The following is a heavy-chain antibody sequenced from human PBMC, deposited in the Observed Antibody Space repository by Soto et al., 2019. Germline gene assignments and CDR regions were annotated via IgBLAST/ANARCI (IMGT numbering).Heavy chain of an antibody. V-gene: IGHV4-4*02. Sequence: SETLSLTCTVSGGSISSSNWWSWVRQPPGKGLEWIGEIYHSGSTNYNPSLKSRVTISVDTSKNQFSLKLSSVTAADTAVYYCARQEKAPKMIDYWGQGTLVTVSS. J-gene: IGHJ4*02. CDR2: IYHSGST. CDR3: ARQEKAPKMIDY. CDR1: GGSISSSNW.